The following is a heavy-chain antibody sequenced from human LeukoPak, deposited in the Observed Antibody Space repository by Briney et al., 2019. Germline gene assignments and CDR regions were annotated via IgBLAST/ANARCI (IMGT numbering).Heavy chain of an antibody. J-gene: IGHJ4*02. CDR2: TYPADSDT. D-gene: IGHD6-19*01. CDR3: ARHKGFSSAWYADY. V-gene: IGHV5-51*01. CDR1: GYSFTNYW. Sequence: GGSLKISCKGSGYSFTNYWIGWVRQMPGKGLEWMGITYPADSDTRYSQSFQGQVTISADKSISTAYLQWSSLKASDTAIYYCARHKGFSSAWYADYWGQGTLVTVAS.